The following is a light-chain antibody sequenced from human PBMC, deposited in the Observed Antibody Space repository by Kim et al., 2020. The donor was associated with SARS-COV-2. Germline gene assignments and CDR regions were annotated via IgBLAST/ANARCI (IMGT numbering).Light chain of an antibody. CDR2: RDN. CDR3: SAWDISLSAWV. CDR1: SNNVGHDG. Sequence: QAGLTQPPSVSKDLRQTATLTCTGNSNNVGHDGAAWLQQHQGHPPKLLSYRDNSRPSGISDRLSASRSGDTASLTISGLQPEDEADYYCSAWDISLSAWVFGGGTQLTVL. V-gene: IGLV10-54*01. J-gene: IGLJ3*02.